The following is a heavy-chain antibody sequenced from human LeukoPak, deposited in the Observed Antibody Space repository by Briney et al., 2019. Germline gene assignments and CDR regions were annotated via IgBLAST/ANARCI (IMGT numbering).Heavy chain of an antibody. D-gene: IGHD4-11*01. V-gene: IGHV3-48*01. J-gene: IGHJ5*02. CDR2: ISGSSSTI. Sequence: GGSLRLSCAASGFAFSSYSMNWVRQAPGKGLEWVSYISGSSSTIYYADSVKGRFTISRDNSKNTLYLQMNSLRAEDTAVYYCGFAVTKSHNWFDPWGQGTLVTVSS. CDR1: GFAFSSYS. CDR3: GFAVTKSHNWFDP.